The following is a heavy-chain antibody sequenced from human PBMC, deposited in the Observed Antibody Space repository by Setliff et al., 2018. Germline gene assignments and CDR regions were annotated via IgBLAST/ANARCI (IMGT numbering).Heavy chain of an antibody. J-gene: IGHJ6*03. V-gene: IGHV1-69*13. CDR1: GGTFSSYA. CDR3: ARVKVIVGATPRTYYMDV. Sequence: ASVKVSCKASGGTFSSYAISWVRQAPGQGLEWMGGIIPIFGTANYARKFQGRVTITADESTSTAYMELSSLRSEDTAVYYCARVKVIVGATPRTYYMDVWGKGTTVTVSS. CDR2: IIPIFGTA. D-gene: IGHD1-26*01.